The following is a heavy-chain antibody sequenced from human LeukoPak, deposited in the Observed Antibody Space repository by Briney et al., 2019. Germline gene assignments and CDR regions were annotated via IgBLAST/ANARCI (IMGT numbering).Heavy chain of an antibody. CDR1: GGSISGYY. Sequence: KTSETLSLTCIVSGGSISGYYWSWIRQPAGKGLEWIGRMDTSGHTNYNSSLMSRVTMSVDTSKNQFSLRLTSVTAADTAVYYCARHWSHSVAQFGRSFWLDPWGQGTLVTVSS. V-gene: IGHV4-4*07. CDR2: MDTSGHT. J-gene: IGHJ5*02. D-gene: IGHD2-15*01. CDR3: ARHWSHSVAQFGRSFWLDP.